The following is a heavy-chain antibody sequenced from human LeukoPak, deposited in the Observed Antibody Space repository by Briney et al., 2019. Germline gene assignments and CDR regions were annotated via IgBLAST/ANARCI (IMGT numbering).Heavy chain of an antibody. J-gene: IGHJ6*03. D-gene: IGHD3-10*01. Sequence: TASETLSLTCSISGGSFSSYFWSWVRQPAGKGLEWIGRIYPSGNTNYNPSLKSRVTLSVDTSKTQFSLRLSSVTAADTAVYYCAREDSGSYYNYYYFYMDVWGKGTTVTISS. CDR3: AREDSGSYYNYYYFYMDV. V-gene: IGHV4-4*07. CDR2: IYPSGNT. CDR1: GGSFSSYF.